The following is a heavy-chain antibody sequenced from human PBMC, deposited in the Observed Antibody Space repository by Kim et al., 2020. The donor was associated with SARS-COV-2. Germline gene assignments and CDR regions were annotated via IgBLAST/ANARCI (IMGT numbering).Heavy chain of an antibody. V-gene: IGHV4-59*10. CDR3: ATYNSVYYYN. CDR2: GNT. D-gene: IGHD3-22*01. Sequence: GNTTYNPSVKRRVSMSGDTSNNQFSLNLTSVTAADTAVYYCATYNSVYYYNWGQGTLVTVSS. J-gene: IGHJ4*02.